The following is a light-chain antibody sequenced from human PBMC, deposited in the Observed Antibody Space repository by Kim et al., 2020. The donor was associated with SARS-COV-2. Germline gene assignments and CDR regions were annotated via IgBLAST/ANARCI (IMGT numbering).Light chain of an antibody. CDR3: MQALQTPFT. CDR2: LVS. CDR1: QGLLHSNGYNY. J-gene: IGKJ4*01. V-gene: IGKV2-28*01. Sequence: PASISCRSSQGLLHSNGYNYVDWYVQKPGQSPQLLFYLVSKRASGVPDRFSGSGSGTDFTLRISRVEPEDVGVYYCMQALQTPFTFGGGTKVDIK.